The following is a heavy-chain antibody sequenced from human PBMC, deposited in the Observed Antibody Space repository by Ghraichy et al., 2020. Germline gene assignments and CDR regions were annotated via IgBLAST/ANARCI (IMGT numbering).Heavy chain of an antibody. CDR2: SGGT. D-gene: IGHD6-19*01. Sequence: SGGTGYAQKFQGRVSMTRDTSTGTAYMELSSLRSDDTAIYYCSRVLTGHLKQWTDLFDCWGQGTLVHVSS. V-gene: IGHV1-8*01. J-gene: IGHJ4*02. CDR3: SRVLTGHLKQWTDLFDC.